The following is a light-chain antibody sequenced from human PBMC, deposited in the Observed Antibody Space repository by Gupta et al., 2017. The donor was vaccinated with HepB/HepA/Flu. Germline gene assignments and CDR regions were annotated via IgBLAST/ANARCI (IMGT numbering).Light chain of an antibody. CDR2: SNN. Sequence: QSVLTQPPSASGSPGQRVTISCSGSSSNIGTYRVYWYRQVPGTAPKLLIYSNNQRPSGVPVRFSGSKSGTSASLAISGLRSEDEAIYYCAAWDDSLWGVFGGGTKLTVL. V-gene: IGLV1-47*01. CDR3: AAWDDSLWGV. J-gene: IGLJ2*01. CDR1: SSNIGTYR.